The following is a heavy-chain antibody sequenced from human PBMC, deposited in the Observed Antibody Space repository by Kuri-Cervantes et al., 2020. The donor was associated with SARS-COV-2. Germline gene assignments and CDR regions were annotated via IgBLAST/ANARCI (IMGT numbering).Heavy chain of an antibody. Sequence: GSLRLSCAVYGGSFSGYYWSWIRQPPGKGLEWIGEINHSGSTNYNPSLKSRVTVSVDTSKNQFSLRLTSVTAADTAVYYCASATSSGPITWFDSWGRGNLVTVSS. CDR3: ASATSSGPITWFDS. V-gene: IGHV4-34*01. CDR1: GGSFSGYY. J-gene: IGHJ5*01. D-gene: IGHD3-22*01. CDR2: INHSGST.